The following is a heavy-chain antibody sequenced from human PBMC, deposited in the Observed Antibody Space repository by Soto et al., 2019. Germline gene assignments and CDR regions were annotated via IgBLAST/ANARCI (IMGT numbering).Heavy chain of an antibody. D-gene: IGHD3-22*01. CDR3: ARASMNYYDSSGYGNRMDV. V-gene: IGHV1-18*01. CDR2: ISAYNGNT. J-gene: IGHJ6*02. Sequence: ASVKVSCKASGYTFTSYGISWVRQAPGQGLEWMGWISAYNGNTNYAQKFQGRVTITADESTSTAYMELSSLRSEDTAVYYCARASMNYYDSSGYGNRMDVWGQGTTVTVSS. CDR1: GYTFTSYG.